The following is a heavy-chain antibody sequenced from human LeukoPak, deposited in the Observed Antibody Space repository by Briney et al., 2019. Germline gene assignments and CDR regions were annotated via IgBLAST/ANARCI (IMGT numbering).Heavy chain of an antibody. Sequence: SETLSLTCTVSGGSISSYYWSWIRQPPGKGLEWIGYIYYSGSTNYNPSLKSRVTISVDTSKNQFSLKLSSVTAADTAVYYCARWSGSGSLGGFDPWGQGTLVTVSS. V-gene: IGHV4-59*01. D-gene: IGHD3-3*01. CDR2: IYYSGST. CDR3: ARWSGSGSLGGFDP. CDR1: GGSISSYY. J-gene: IGHJ5*02.